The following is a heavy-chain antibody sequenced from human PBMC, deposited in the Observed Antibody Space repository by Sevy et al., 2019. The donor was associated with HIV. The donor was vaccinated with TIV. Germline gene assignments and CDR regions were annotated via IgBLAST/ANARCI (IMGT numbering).Heavy chain of an antibody. CDR2: IRYDGSNK. CDR3: ARDPTFSSDTRGYYPFDS. CDR1: GFTFSSYG. J-gene: IGHJ4*02. D-gene: IGHD3-22*01. V-gene: IGHV3-30*02. Sequence: GGSLRLSCAASGFTFSSYGMHWVRQAPGKGLEWVAFIRYDGSNKYYADSVKGRFTISRDNSRNTLFLQMNSLRLDDTAVYYCARDPTFSSDTRGYYPFDSWGQGTLVTVSS.